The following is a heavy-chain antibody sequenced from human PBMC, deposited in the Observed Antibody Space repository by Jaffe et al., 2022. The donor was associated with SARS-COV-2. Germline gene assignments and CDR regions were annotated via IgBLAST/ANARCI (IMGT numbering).Heavy chain of an antibody. CDR3: ARDLGSSGWGIDY. D-gene: IGHD6-19*01. CDR1: GFTVSSNY. J-gene: IGHJ4*02. V-gene: IGHV3-66*02. Sequence: EVQLVESGGGLVQPGGSLRLSCAASGFTVSSNYMSWVRQAPGKGLEWVSVIYSGGSTYYADSVKGRFTISRDNSKNTLYLQMNSLRAEDTAVYYCARDLGSSGWGIDYWGQGTLVTVSS. CDR2: IYSGGST.